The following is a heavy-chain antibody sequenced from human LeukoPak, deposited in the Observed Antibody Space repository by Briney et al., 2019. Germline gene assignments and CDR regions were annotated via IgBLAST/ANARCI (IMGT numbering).Heavy chain of an antibody. Sequence: GESLKISCKGSGYSFTSYWIAWVRQLPGKGLEWMGIIYPSDSDTKYSPSFQGQVTISADESINTAYLQWSSLRPSDTAMYYCATPSRQYTTSYGYDYWGQGTLVIVSS. D-gene: IGHD6-6*01. CDR2: IYPSDSDT. CDR3: ATPSRQYTTSYGYDY. V-gene: IGHV5-51*01. J-gene: IGHJ4*02. CDR1: GYSFTSYW.